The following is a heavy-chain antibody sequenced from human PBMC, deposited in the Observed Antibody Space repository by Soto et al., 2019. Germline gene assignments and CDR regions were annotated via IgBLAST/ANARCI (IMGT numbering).Heavy chain of an antibody. V-gene: IGHV4-31*03. D-gene: IGHD3-22*01. J-gene: IGHJ4*02. CDR2: IYYSGST. CDR3: ARYPFRYYDSSGYPAPFDY. Sequence: TSETLSLTCTVSGRSISSGGYYWSWIRQHPGKGLEWIGYIYYSGSTYYNPSLKSRVTISVDTSKNQFSLKLSSVTAADTAVYYCARYPFRYYDSSGYPAPFDYWGQGTLVTVSS. CDR1: GRSISSGGYY.